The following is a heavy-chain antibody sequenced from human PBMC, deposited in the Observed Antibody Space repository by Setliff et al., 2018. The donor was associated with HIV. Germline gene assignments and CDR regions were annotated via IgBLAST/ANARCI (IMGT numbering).Heavy chain of an antibody. J-gene: IGHJ4*02. CDR1: GGSISSSNNY. V-gene: IGHV4-39*01. CDR3: ARQQTALFVDY. CDR2: IYYSGST. D-gene: IGHD2-21*02. Sequence: PSETLSLTCTVSGGSISSSNNYWGWIRQPPGKGLEWIGSIYYSGSTHYNPSLKSRVTMSVDTSKNQFSLKLTSVTAADMALYYCARQQTALFVDYWDQGTLVTVSS.